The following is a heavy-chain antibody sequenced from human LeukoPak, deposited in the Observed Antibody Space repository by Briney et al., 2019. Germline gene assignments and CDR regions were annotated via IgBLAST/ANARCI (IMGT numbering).Heavy chain of an antibody. J-gene: IGHJ5*02. CDR3: AKLGGWFDP. V-gene: IGHV4-38-2*02. D-gene: IGHD3-10*01. CDR1: GYSISSGYY. CDR2: IYHSGST. Sequence: MTSETLSLTCTVSGYSISSGYYWGWIRQPPGEGLEWIGSIYHSGSTYYNPSLKSRVTISVDTSKNQFSLKLSSVTAADTAVYYCAKLGGWFDPCGQGTLVTVSS.